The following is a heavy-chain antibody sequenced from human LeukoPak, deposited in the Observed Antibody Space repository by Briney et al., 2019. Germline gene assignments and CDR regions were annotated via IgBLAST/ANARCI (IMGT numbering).Heavy chain of an antibody. Sequence: PGRSLRLSCAASGFTFSSYAMHWVRQAPGKGLEWVAVISYDGSNKYYADSVKGRFTISRDNSKNTLYLQMNSLRAEDTAVYYCGREGAGILTGLHYYYYGMDVWGQGTTVTVSS. V-gene: IGHV3-30*04. CDR3: GREGAGILTGLHYYYYGMDV. D-gene: IGHD3-9*01. J-gene: IGHJ6*02. CDR2: ISYDGSNK. CDR1: GFTFSSYA.